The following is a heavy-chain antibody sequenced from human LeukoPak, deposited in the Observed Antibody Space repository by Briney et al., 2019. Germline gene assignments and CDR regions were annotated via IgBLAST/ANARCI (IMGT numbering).Heavy chain of an antibody. CDR2: INSDGSST. D-gene: IGHD2-8*02. V-gene: IGHV3-74*01. J-gene: IGHJ4*02. Sequence: GESLKISCAASGFTFSNYWMHWVRQAPGKGLVWVSRINSDGSSTTSADSVKGRFTISRDNSKNTLYLQMNSLRAEDTAVYYCAKVGESGGVWKYYFDYWGQGTLVTVSS. CDR3: AKVGESGGVWKYYFDY. CDR1: GFTFSNYW.